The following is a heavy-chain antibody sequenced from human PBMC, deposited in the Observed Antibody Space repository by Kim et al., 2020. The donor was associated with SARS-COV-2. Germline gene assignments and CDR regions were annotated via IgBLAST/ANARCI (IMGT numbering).Heavy chain of an antibody. CDR2: IHSSGTT. V-gene: IGHV4-59*13. CDR3: ASGGWYSDS. CDR1: GGSISGFY. D-gene: IGHD6-19*01. J-gene: IGHJ4*02. Sequence: SETLSLTCTVSGGSISGFYWSWVRQPPGMGLEWIGYIHSSGTTNYNSSLGSRVAISVDTSKNQFSLKLSSVTAADTGVYYCASGGWYSDSWGQGILVTVSS.